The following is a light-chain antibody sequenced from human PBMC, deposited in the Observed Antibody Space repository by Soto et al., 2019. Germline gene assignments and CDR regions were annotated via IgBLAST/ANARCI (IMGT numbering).Light chain of an antibody. CDR2: DAS. CDR3: HQCDNWPFT. CDR1: QNVTTF. Sequence: DIHMTQSPSSLSASVGGTVTITCQTNQNVTTFLNWYQHKPGRGPNLLIYDASNLETGFPSRFSGSASGTDFSFTINSLHPEDFATYYCHQCDNWPFTFGPGTRVAIK. V-gene: IGKV1-33*01. J-gene: IGKJ3*01.